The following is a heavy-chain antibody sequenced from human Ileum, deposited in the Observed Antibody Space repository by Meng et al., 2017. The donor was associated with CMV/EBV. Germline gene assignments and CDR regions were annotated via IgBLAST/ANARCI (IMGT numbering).Heavy chain of an antibody. Sequence: GGSLRLSCAASGFTFDDYAMHWVRQAPGKGLEWVSGISWNSGSIGYADSVKGRFTISRDNAKNSLYLQINSLRVEDTAVYYCVRDILRVGITYYFDYWGQGTLVTVSS. J-gene: IGHJ4*02. D-gene: IGHD1-26*01. CDR2: ISWNSGSI. V-gene: IGHV3-9*01. CDR3: VRDILRVGITYYFDY. CDR1: GFTFDDYA.